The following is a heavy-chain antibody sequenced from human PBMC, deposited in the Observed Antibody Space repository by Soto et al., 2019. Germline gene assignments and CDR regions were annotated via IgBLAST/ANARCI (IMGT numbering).Heavy chain of an antibody. V-gene: IGHV3-30-3*02. CDR3: AKDHPFQPGDLGAAFDY. CDR1: GFTFSSYT. CDR2: ISNDVSKT. Sequence: QVQLVESGGGVVQPGRSLRLSCVASGFTFSSYTMQWVRQAPGRGLEWVAVISNDVSKTHFADSVKGRFSISRDNSKNTLHLQMDSLRAEDTAVYHCAKDHPFQPGDLGAAFDYWGQGTRVTVSS. J-gene: IGHJ4*02. D-gene: IGHD7-27*01.